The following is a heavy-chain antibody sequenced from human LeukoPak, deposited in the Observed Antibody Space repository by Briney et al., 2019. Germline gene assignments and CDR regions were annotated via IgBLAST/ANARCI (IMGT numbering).Heavy chain of an antibody. CDR3: AKDMVRGVTPFYYYCGIDV. J-gene: IGHJ6*02. CDR2: ISYDGSNK. Sequence: GGSLRPSCAASGFTFSSYGMHWVRQAPGKGLEWVVVISYDGSNKYYADSVKGRFTSSRDNSKNTLYLQMNSLRAEDTAVYYCAKDMVRGVTPFYYYCGIDVWGQGTTVTVSS. CDR1: GFTFSSYG. D-gene: IGHD3-10*01. V-gene: IGHV3-30*18.